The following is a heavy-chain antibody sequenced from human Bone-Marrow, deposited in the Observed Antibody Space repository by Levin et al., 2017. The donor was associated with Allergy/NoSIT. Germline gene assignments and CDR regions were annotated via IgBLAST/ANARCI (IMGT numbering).Heavy chain of an antibody. CDR3: ARLGRYGGGDCYYGWFDP. D-gene: IGHD2-21*02. CDR2: IYYSGST. CDR1: GGSISSSSYY. V-gene: IGHV4-39*01. J-gene: IGHJ5*02. Sequence: PSETLSLTCTVSGGSISSSSYYWGWIRQPPGTGLEWIGSIYYSGSTYYNPSLKSRVTISVDTSKNQFSLKLSSVTAADTAVYYWARLGRYGGGDCYYGWFDPWGQGTLVTVSS.